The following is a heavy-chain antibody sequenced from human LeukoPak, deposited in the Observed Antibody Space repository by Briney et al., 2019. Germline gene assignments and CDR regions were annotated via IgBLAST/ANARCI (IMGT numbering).Heavy chain of an antibody. V-gene: IGHV3-23*01. Sequence: GGSLRLSCAASGFTFSSYAMSWVRQAPGKGLEWVSAISGSGGSTYYADSVKGRFTISRDNSKNTLYLQMNSLRAEDTAVYYCATRPIIRWYPYFDYWGQGTLVTVSS. CDR1: GFTFSSYA. CDR3: ATRPIIRWYPYFDY. J-gene: IGHJ4*02. D-gene: IGHD6-13*01. CDR2: ISGSGGST.